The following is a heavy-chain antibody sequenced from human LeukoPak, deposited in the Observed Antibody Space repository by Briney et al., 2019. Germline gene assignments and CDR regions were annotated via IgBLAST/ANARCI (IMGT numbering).Heavy chain of an antibody. V-gene: IGHV1-18*01. D-gene: IGHD3-22*01. CDR3: ASSPRYYYDSSGYFFDY. J-gene: IGHJ4*02. CDR2: ISAYNGNT. CDR1: GYTFTSYG. Sequence: ASVQVSCKDSGYTFTSYGISWVRQAPGQGLEWMGWISAYNGNTNYAQKLQGRVTMTTDTSTSTAYMELRSLRSDDTAVYYCASSPRYYYDSSGYFFDYWGQGTLVTVSS.